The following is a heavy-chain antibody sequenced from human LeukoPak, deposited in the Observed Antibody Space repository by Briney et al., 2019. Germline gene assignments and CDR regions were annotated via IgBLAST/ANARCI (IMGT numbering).Heavy chain of an antibody. V-gene: IGHV1-69*04. J-gene: IGHJ4*02. Sequence: SVKVSCKASGGTFSSYAISWVRQAPGQGLEWMGRIIPILDIANYAQKFQGRVTITADKSTSTAYMELSSLRSEDTAVYYCARGEGGYGCFDYWGQGTLVTVSS. CDR1: GGTFSSYA. CDR3: ARGEGGYGCFDY. CDR2: IIPILDIA. D-gene: IGHD5-12*01.